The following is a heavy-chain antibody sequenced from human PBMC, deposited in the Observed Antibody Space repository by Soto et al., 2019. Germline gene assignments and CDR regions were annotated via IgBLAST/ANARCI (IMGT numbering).Heavy chain of an antibody. Sequence: PGGSLRLSCAASGFTFSTYAMSWVRQAPGKGLEWVSAISGSGGSTYYADSVKGRFTISRDNSKNTLYLQMNSLSAEDTAVYYCAKDVFYPGYFDYWGLGTLVTVSS. CDR2: ISGSGGST. J-gene: IGHJ4*02. V-gene: IGHV3-23*01. CDR3: AKDVFYPGYFDY. CDR1: GFTFSTYA.